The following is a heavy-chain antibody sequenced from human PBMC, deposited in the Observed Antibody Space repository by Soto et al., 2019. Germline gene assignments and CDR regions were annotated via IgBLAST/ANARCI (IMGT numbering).Heavy chain of an antibody. Sequence: EVQLVESGGGLEQPGRSLRLSCAASGFTFDDYAMHWVRQVPGKGLEWVSGINWSGGSIDYADSVKGRFTISRDNAKNSLYLQMNSLRVEDTAMYYCARGPRTTVTTFGLWLVNWGQGTMVTVSS. V-gene: IGHV3-9*01. CDR2: INWSGGSI. CDR1: GFTFDDYA. J-gene: IGHJ4*02. D-gene: IGHD4-17*01. CDR3: ARGPRTTVTTFGLWLVN.